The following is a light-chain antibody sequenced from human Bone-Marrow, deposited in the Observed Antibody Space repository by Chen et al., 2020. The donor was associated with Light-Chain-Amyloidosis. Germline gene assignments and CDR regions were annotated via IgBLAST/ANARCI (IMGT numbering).Light chain of an antibody. CDR1: QDISNY. V-gene: IGKV1-33*01. J-gene: IGKJ5*01. CDR3: QQYDNLPT. CDR2: DAS. Sequence: DIQMTQSPSSLSASVGDRVTITCQASQDISNYLNWYKQKPGEAPKLLIYDASNLETGVPSRFSRRGCGTDFTCTISRLPPEDMATYYCQQYDNLPTFGQGTRLEIK.